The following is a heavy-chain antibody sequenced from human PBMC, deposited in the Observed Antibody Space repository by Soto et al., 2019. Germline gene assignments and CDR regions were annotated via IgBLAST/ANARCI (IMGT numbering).Heavy chain of an antibody. CDR1: GYTFTGNY. Sequence: QVQLVQSGAEVKKPGASVKVSCKASGYTFTGNYMHWVRQAPGQGLEWMGWINPNSGGTNYAQKLQGRVTVTRDTSISTAYMELSRLRSDDTAVYYWARDGDSSSRFDIWGQGTMVTVSS. V-gene: IGHV1-2*02. CDR3: ARDGDSSSRFDI. J-gene: IGHJ3*02. D-gene: IGHD6-6*01. CDR2: INPNSGGT.